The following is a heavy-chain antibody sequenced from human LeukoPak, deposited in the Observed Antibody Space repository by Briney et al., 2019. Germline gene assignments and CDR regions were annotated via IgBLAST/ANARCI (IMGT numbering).Heavy chain of an antibody. V-gene: IGHV4-34*01. CDR2: INHSGST. Sequence: PSETLSLTCAVYGGSFSGYYWSWIRQPPGKGLEWIGEINHSGSTNYNPSLKSRVTISVDTSKNQFSLKLSSVTAADTAVYYCARGQGVTTSYYYYYYYTDVWGKGTTVTVSS. CDR3: ARGQGVTTSYYYYYYYTDV. J-gene: IGHJ6*03. CDR1: GGSFSGYY. D-gene: IGHD4-17*01.